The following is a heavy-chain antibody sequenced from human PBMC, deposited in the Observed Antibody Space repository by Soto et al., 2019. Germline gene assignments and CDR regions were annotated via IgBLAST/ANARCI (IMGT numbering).Heavy chain of an antibody. D-gene: IGHD3-22*01. J-gene: IGHJ3*02. CDR3: ARAANTYYYDSSGYYYTFDI. CDR1: GGSISSGDSY. CDR2: ISCSGST. Sequence: QVQLQESGPGLVKPSQTLSLTCTVSGGSISSGDSYWSWIRQPPGRGLEWIGYISCSGSTYYTPSLKSRVNISVDTSKNQFSLKLSSVTAADTAVYYCARAANTYYYDSSGYYYTFDICGQGTMVTVSS. V-gene: IGHV4-30-4*01.